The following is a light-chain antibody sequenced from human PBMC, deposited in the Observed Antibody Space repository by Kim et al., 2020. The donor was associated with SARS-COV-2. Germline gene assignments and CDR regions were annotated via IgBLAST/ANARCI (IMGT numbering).Light chain of an antibody. V-gene: IGLV3-1*01. J-gene: IGLJ3*02. CDR2: QDS. Sequence: SYELTQPPSVSVSPGQTASITCSGDKLGDKYACWYQQKPGQSPVLVIYQDSKRPSGIPERFSGSNSGNTATPTISGTQAMDEADYYCQAWDSSTGGVFGGGTKLTVL. CDR1: KLGDKY. CDR3: QAWDSSTGGV.